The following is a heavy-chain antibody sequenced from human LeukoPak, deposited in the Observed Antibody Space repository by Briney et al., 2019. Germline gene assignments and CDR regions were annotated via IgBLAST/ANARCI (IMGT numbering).Heavy chain of an antibody. CDR3: ARLFWSDSHSFDY. CDR2: IHYSGST. CDR1: GGSTSSYY. V-gene: IGHV4-59*01. D-gene: IGHD3-3*01. Sequence: SETLSLTCIVSGGSTSSYYWSWIRQPPGKGLEWIGYIHYSGSTNYNPSLKSRVTISLDTSKNQFSLKLSYVTAADTAVYYCARLFWSDSHSFDYWGQGTLVTVSS. J-gene: IGHJ4*02.